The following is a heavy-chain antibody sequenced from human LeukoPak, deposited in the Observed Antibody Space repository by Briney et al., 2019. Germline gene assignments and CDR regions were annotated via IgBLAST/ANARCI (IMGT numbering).Heavy chain of an antibody. D-gene: IGHD2-15*01. CDR1: GYTFTGYY. Sequence: ASVKVSCKASGYTFTGYYMHWVRQAPGQGLEWMGWINPNSGGTNYAQKFQGRVTMTRDTSISTAYMELSRLRSDDTAVYYCARESAYIVVVVAATVNWFDPWGQGTLVTVSS. J-gene: IGHJ5*02. V-gene: IGHV1-2*02. CDR3: ARESAYIVVVVAATVNWFDP. CDR2: INPNSGGT.